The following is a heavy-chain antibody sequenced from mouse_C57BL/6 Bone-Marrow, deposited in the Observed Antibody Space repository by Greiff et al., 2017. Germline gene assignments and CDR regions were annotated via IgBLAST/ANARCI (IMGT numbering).Heavy chain of an antibody. D-gene: IGHD1-1*01. CDR1: GYTFTDYN. CDR2: INPNNGGT. J-gene: IGHJ1*03. Sequence: VQLQQSGPELVKPGASVKIPCKASGYTFTDYNMDWVKQSHGKSLEWIGDINPNNGGTIYNQKFKGKVTLTVDKSTSTAYMELSSLTSEDTAVYYGTRSYYYGSSPCYFDDWGKGTTVTVSS. CDR3: TRSYYYGSSPCYFDD. V-gene: IGHV1-18*01.